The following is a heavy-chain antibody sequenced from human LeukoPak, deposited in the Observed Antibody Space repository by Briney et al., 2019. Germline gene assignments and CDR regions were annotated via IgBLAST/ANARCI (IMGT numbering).Heavy chain of an antibody. J-gene: IGHJ4*02. CDR2: IKSKTDGGTT. CDR3: STGAATGFDY. Sequence: GGSLRLSCAASGFTFSNAWISWVRQAPGKGLEWFGRIKSKTDGGTTDYAAPVKGRFTISRDDSKNTLYLQMNTLKTEDTAVYYCSTGAATGFDYWGQGTLVTVSS. CDR1: GFTFSNAW. V-gene: IGHV3-15*01. D-gene: IGHD2-15*01.